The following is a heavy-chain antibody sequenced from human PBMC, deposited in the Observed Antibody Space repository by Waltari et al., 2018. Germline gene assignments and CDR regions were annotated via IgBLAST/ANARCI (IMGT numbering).Heavy chain of an antibody. CDR2: RSRDGSTI. D-gene: IGHD3-22*01. CDR3: ATGIAGCDSDDGCG. J-gene: IGHJ4*02. CDR1: VFTLSGPN. V-gene: IGHV3-48*02. Sequence: EVQLVESGGGLVQPGGSLRLPCPASVFTLSGPNMNWVRQAPGKGPEWISYRSRDGSTISYAESVKGRFTSSRDNARNSLYLQMNSLRDEDTALYYCATGIAGCDSDDGCGWGQGTLVTVSS.